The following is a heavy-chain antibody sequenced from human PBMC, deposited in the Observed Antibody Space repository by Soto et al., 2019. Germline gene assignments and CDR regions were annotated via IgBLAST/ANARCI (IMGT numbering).Heavy chain of an antibody. J-gene: IGHJ4*02. CDR3: TRAPASSWHTFDY. CDR2: ISSDGSNK. V-gene: IGHV3-30-3*01. D-gene: IGHD6-13*01. CDR1: GFTFSTYT. Sequence: QVQVVESGGGVGQPGRSLRLSCAASGFTFSTYTMHWVRQAPGKGLEWVARISSDGSNKYYADSVKGRFTISRDNSKNTLYLQMNSLRGEDTAVYYCTRAPASSWHTFDYWGQGTLVTVSS.